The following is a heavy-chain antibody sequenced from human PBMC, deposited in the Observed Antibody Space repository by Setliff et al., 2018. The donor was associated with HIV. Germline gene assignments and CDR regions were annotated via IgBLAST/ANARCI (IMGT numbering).Heavy chain of an antibody. CDR1: GFTFSSYS. D-gene: IGHD3-22*01. CDR2: ISSSSSTI. V-gene: IGHV3-48*04. Sequence: GGSLRLSCAASGFTFSSYSMNWVRQAPGKGLEWVSYISSSSSTIYYADSVKGRFTISRDNAKNSLYLQMNSLRAEDTAVYYCARGNYYDSSGYYYPTRPIDYWGQGTLVTVSS. J-gene: IGHJ4*02. CDR3: ARGNYYDSSGYYYPTRPIDY.